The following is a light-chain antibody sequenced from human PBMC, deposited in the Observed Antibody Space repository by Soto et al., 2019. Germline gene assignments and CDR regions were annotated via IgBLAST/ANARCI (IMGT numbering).Light chain of an antibody. CDR1: SSNIGTNT. Sequence: QSVLTQAPSASGTPRQRVTVSCSGSSSNIGTNTVNWYQQLPGTAPKLLIYNNNQRPLGVPDRFSGSKYGTSASLAISVLQSDIEADYYCAAWDDSLNGYVFGIGSKLTVL. CDR3: AAWDDSLNGYV. J-gene: IGLJ1*01. CDR2: NNN. V-gene: IGLV1-44*01.